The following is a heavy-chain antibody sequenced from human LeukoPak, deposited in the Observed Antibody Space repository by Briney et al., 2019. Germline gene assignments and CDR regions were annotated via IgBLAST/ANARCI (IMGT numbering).Heavy chain of an antibody. D-gene: IGHD5-18*01. Sequence: SETLSLTCAVYGGSFSGYYWSWIRQPPGKGLEWGGEINHSGSTNYNPSLKSRVTISVDTSKTQFSLKLSSVTAADTAVYYCARIRGYSYGYRFDYWGQGTLVTVSS. CDR2: INHSGST. CDR1: GGSFSGYY. V-gene: IGHV4-34*01. J-gene: IGHJ4*02. CDR3: ARIRGYSYGYRFDY.